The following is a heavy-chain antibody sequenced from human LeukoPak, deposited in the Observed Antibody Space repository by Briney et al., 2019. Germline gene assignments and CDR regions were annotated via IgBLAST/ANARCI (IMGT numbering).Heavy chain of an antibody. Sequence: GGSLRLSCAASGFPFSTHWMGGLRQAPGKGLEWVANINQDGSQKSCVDSVKGRFSISRDDAKNSLYLQMHSLRAEDTAVYYCARSNREFASRSGNLWGQGTLVTVSS. CDR3: ARSNREFASRSGNL. J-gene: IGHJ4*02. CDR2: INQDGSQK. D-gene: IGHD3-10*01. CDR1: GFPFSTHW. V-gene: IGHV3-7*05.